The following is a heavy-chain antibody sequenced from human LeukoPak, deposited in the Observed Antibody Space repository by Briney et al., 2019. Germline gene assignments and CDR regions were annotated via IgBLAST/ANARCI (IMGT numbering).Heavy chain of an antibody. D-gene: IGHD6-13*01. V-gene: IGHV4-34*01. J-gene: IGHJ5*02. CDR2: INRSGST. CDR1: GGSFSDFY. Sequence: PSDTLSLTCAVSGGSFSDFYWSWIRQSPGKGLQWIGEINRSGSTNYNPSLKSRVTISVGTSKNQFSLWLSSVTAADAAVYFCARGGSDWYIDPWGQGTLVTVSS. CDR3: ARGGSDWYIDP.